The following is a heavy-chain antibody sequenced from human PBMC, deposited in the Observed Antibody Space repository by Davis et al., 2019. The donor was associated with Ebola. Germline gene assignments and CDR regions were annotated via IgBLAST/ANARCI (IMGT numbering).Heavy chain of an antibody. CDR1: GGSFSGYY. CDR3: VRRPQLGDCSGGSCSSVGVDFDY. D-gene: IGHD2-15*01. J-gene: IGHJ4*02. CDR2: INHSGST. Sequence: PSETLSLTCAVYGGSFSGYYWSWIRQPPWKGLEWIAEINHSGSTNYNPSLRSRVTISVDRSKNQFSLKLTSVTAADTAVYYCVRRPQLGDCSGGSCSSVGVDFDYWGQGTPVTVSS. V-gene: IGHV4-34*01.